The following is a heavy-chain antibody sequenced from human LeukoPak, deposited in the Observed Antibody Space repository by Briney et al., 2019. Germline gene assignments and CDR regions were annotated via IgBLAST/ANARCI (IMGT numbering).Heavy chain of an antibody. CDR1: GGSFSGYY. Sequence: NASETLSPTCAVYGGSFSGYYWSWIRQPPGKGLEWIGEINHSGSTNYNPSLKSRVTISVDTSKNQFSLKLSSVTAADTAVYYCARGGYCSSTSCYTLRGGFDYWGQGTLVTVSS. D-gene: IGHD2-2*02. CDR3: ARGGYCSSTSCYTLRGGFDY. V-gene: IGHV4-34*01. J-gene: IGHJ4*02. CDR2: INHSGST.